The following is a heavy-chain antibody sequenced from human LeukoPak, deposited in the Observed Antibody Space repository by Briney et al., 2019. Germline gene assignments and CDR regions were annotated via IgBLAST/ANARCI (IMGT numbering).Heavy chain of an antibody. J-gene: IGHJ5*02. CDR3: ARGYNSGWFP. Sequence: ASVKVSCKASGYPFTGYYIQWVRQAPGQGLEWMGRIKSNTGGANYAQKFQGRVTLTRDTSITTAYMELSRLRPDDTAVYYCARGYNSGWFPWGQGTLVTVSS. CDR1: GYPFTGYY. CDR2: IKSNTGGA. V-gene: IGHV1-2*06. D-gene: IGHD6-19*01.